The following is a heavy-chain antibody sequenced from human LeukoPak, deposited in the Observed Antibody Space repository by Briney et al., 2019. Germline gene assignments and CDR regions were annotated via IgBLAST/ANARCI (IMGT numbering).Heavy chain of an antibody. CDR1: GGTFSSYA. J-gene: IGHJ5*02. D-gene: IGHD1-26*01. Sequence: SVKVSCKASGGTFSSYAISWVRQAPGQGLEWMGRIIPIFGIANYARKFQGRVTITADKSTSTAYMELSSLRSEDTAVYYCAVGSGSYSPFDPWGQGTLVTVSS. CDR2: IIPIFGIA. CDR3: AVGSGSYSPFDP. V-gene: IGHV1-69*04.